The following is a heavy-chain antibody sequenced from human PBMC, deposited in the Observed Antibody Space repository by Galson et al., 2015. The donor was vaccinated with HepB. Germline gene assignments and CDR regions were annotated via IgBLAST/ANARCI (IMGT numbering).Heavy chain of an antibody. J-gene: IGHJ4*02. V-gene: IGHV3-23*01. Sequence: SLRLSCAASGFTFSSYAMSWVRQTPGKGLEWVSGITGSGDSSYHEDSVRGRFTISRDNSKNTLYPQMNSLRAEDTAIYYCAKAYDFWSGPIPVDYWGQGTLVTVSS. CDR2: ITGSGDSS. CDR1: GFTFSSYA. D-gene: IGHD3-3*01. CDR3: AKAYDFWSGPIPVDY.